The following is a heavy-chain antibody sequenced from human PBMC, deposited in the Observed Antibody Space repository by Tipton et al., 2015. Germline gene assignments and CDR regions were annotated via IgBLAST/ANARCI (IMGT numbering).Heavy chain of an antibody. CDR3: ARDGYNSNYFDY. CDR2: TFSTGST. J-gene: IGHJ4*02. CDR1: GGAITSDGFY. Sequence: TLSLTCTVSGGAITSDGFYWSWIRQHPGKGLEWIGYTFSTGSTYYTPSLKSRATLSVDTSKNQFSLKLSSVTAADTAVYYCARDGYNSNYFDYWGQGTLVTVSS. D-gene: IGHD5-24*01. V-gene: IGHV4-31*03.